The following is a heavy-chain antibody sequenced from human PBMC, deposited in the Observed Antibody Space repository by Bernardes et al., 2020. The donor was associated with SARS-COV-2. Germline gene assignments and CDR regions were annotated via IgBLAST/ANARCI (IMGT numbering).Heavy chain of an antibody. V-gene: IGHV4-34*01. J-gene: IGHJ3*02. D-gene: IGHD4-17*01. CDR2: INKSGST. CDR1: GGSFSGYY. Sequence: SETLSLTCAVYGGSFSGYYWRWIRQAPGKGPEWVGEINKSGSTNYNPSLKGRVTISVDTSKNQFSLKLSSVTAADTAVYYCARGATVTTFVGFDICGQGTMVTVSS. CDR3: ARGATVTTFVGFDI.